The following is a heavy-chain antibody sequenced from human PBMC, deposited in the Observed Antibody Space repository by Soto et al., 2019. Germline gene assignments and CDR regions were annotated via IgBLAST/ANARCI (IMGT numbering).Heavy chain of an antibody. CDR1: GFSLSTSGVG. CDR3: AHKDSGESCLDY. V-gene: IGHV2-5*02. D-gene: IGHD3-10*01. Sequence: QITLKESGPPLVKPTQTLTLTCTFSGFSLSTSGVGVGWIRQPPGKALEWLAVIYWDDSKHYSPSLKSRLTITKDTSKNQVVLTMTNTDPVDTATYYCAHKDSGESCLDYWGQGTLVTVSS. J-gene: IGHJ4*02. CDR2: IYWDDSK.